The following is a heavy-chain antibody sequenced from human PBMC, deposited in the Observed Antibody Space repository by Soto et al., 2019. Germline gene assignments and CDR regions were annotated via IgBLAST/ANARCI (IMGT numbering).Heavy chain of an antibody. J-gene: IGHJ4*02. CDR3: AKDKGRGVTTWGYFDY. CDR1: GFTFDDYA. V-gene: IGHV3-9*01. Sequence: GGSLRLSCAASGFTFDDYAMHWVRQAPGKGLEWVSGISWNSGSIGYADSVKGRFTISRDNAKNSLYLQMNSLRAEDTALYYCAKDKGRGVTTWGYFDYWGQGTLVTVSS. CDR2: ISWNSGSI. D-gene: IGHD4-17*01.